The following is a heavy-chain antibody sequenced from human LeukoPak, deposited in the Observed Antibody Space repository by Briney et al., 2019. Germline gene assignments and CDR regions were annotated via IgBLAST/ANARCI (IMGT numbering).Heavy chain of an antibody. Sequence: ASVKVSCKVSGYTLTELSMHWVRQAPGKGLEWMGGFDPEDGETIYAQKFQGRVTMTEDTSTDTAYMELSSLRSEDTAVYYCATEGGSYNSHLFDYWGQGTLVTVSS. CDR1: GYTLTELS. V-gene: IGHV1-24*01. CDR2: FDPEDGET. J-gene: IGHJ4*02. D-gene: IGHD1-26*01. CDR3: ATEGGSYNSHLFDY.